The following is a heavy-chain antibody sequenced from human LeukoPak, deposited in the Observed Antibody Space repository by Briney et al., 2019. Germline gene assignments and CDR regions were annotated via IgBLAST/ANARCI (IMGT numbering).Heavy chain of an antibody. V-gene: IGHV1-18*01. CDR3: ARTYCSSTSCYARLGGWLEY. Sequence: ASVKVSCKASGYTFTNYGISWVRQAPGQGLEWMGWISAYNGNTNYAQKLQGRVTMTTDTSTSTAYMELRSLRSDDTAVYYCARTYCSSTSCYARLGGWLEYWGQGTLVTVSS. J-gene: IGHJ4*02. CDR1: GYTFTNYG. CDR2: ISAYNGNT. D-gene: IGHD2-2*01.